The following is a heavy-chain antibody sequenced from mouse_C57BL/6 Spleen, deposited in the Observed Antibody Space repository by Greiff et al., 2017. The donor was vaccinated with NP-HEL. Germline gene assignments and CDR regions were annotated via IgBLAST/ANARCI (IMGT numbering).Heavy chain of an antibody. V-gene: IGHV1-50*01. CDR2: IDPSDSYT. J-gene: IGHJ3*01. CDR1: GYTFTSYW. Sequence: QVQLKQPGAELVKPGASVKLSCKASGYTFTSYWMQWVKQRPGQGLEWIGEIDPSDSYTNYNQKFKGKATLTVDTSSSTAYMQLSSLTSEDSAVYYCASGAEFAYWGQGTLVTVSA. CDR3: ASGAEFAY.